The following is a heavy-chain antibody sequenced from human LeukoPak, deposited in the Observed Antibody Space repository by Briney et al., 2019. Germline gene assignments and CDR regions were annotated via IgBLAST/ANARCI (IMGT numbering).Heavy chain of an antibody. CDR2: IGSNSGFI. CDR3: ARYYADYDHWYFDL. V-gene: IGHV3-21*01. Sequence: PGGSLRLSCAASGFTFRNYSVNWVRQAPGKGLEWVSSIGSNSGFIYYTDSIKGRFSISRDNAKNSLYLQMNSLRAADTAVYYCARYYADYDHWYFDLWGRGTLVTVSS. J-gene: IGHJ2*01. CDR1: GFTFRNYS. D-gene: IGHD4-17*01.